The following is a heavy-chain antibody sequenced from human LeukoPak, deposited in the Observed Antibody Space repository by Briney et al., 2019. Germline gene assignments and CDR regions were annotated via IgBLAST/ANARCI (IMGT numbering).Heavy chain of an antibody. CDR2: IYYSGST. Sequence: SETLSLTCDVYGASFTGYYWSWIRQPPGKGLEWIGYIYYSGSTNYNPSLKSRVTISVDTSKNQFSLKLSSVTAADTAVYYCARVYYGSGNLWYFDYWGQGTLVTVSS. D-gene: IGHD3-10*01. CDR3: ARVYYGSGNLWYFDY. J-gene: IGHJ4*02. V-gene: IGHV4-59*01. CDR1: GASFTGYY.